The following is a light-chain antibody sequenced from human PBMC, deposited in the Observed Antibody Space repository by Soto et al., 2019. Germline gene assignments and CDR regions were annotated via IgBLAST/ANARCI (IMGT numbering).Light chain of an antibody. J-gene: IGLJ1*01. V-gene: IGLV2-14*03. CDR1: SSDVGGNKY. CDR2: DIR. Sequence: QSALTQPASVSGSPGQSITISCTGTSSDVGGNKYVSWYQQHPGKAPKLMIYDIRNRPSGVSNRFSGSKSGNTASLTISGLQPEDEADYYCSSYTSSSTRVFGTGTKLTVL. CDR3: SSYTSSSTRV.